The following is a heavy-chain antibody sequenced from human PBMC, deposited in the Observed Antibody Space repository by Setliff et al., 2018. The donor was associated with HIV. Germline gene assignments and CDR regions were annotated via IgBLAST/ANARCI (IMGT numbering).Heavy chain of an antibody. J-gene: IGHJ4*02. V-gene: IGHV1-24*01. D-gene: IGHD1-26*01. CDR3: ATVGPTGAYFHD. CDR1: GYTLSELS. Sequence: GASVKVSCKVSGYTLSELSMHWVRQAPGKGLEWMGGSDQEDGEIIYAQKFQGRVTMTEDTSTDTAYMVLARLTSEDTAVYFCATVGPTGAYFHDWGQGTLVTVSS. CDR2: SDQEDGEI.